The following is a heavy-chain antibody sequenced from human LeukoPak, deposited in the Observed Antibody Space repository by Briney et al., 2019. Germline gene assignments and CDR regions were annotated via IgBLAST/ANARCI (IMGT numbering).Heavy chain of an antibody. V-gene: IGHV4-31*03. D-gene: IGHD3-3*01. CDR2: IYYSGST. CDR3: ARARDFWSGYYSYYYYGMDV. Sequence: PSETLSLTCTVSGGSISSGGYYWSWIRQHPGKGLEWIGYIYYSGSTYYNPSLKSRVTISVDTSKNQFSLELSSVTAADTAVYYCARARDFWSGYYSYYYYGMDVWGQGTTVTVSS. J-gene: IGHJ6*02. CDR1: GGSISSGGYY.